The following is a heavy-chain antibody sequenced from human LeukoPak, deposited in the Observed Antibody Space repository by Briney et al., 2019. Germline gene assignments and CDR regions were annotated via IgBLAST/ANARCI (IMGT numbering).Heavy chain of an antibody. CDR1: GFTFSSYA. CDR2: ISGSGDNT. V-gene: IGHV3-23*01. J-gene: IGHJ6*03. D-gene: IGHD3-10*01. CDR3: AKDWMRGLSDYYYMDV. Sequence: GGSLRLSCAASGFTFSSYAVSRVRQAPGKGLEWVSAISGSGDNTYYADSVKGRFTISRDNSKNTLYLQMNSLRAEDTAVYYCAKDWMRGLSDYYYMDVWGRGTTVTVSS.